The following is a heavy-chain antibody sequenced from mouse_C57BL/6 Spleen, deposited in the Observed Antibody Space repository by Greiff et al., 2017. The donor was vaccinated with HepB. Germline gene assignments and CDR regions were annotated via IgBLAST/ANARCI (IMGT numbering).Heavy chain of an antibody. CDR2: ISYDGSN. D-gene: IGHD1-1*01. CDR1: GYSITSGYY. V-gene: IGHV3-6*01. J-gene: IGHJ2*01. CDR3: ARDGLYYYGSSSFDY. Sequence: EVQLVESGPGLVKPSQSLSLTCSVTGYSITSGYYWNWIRQFPGNKLEWMGYISYDGSNNYNPSLKNRISITRDTSKNQFFLKLNSVTTEDTATYYCARDGLYYYGSSSFDYWGQGTTLTVSS.